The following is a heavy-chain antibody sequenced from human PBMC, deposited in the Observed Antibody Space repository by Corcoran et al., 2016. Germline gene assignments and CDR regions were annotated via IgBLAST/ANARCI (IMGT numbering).Heavy chain of an antibody. D-gene: IGHD6-13*01. J-gene: IGHJ4*02. V-gene: IGHV3-53*01. CDR3: ARDSSSWYGADY. Sequence: EVQLVESGGGLIQPGGSLRLSCAASGFTVSSNYLSWVRQAPGKGLEWVSVIYSGGSTYYADSVKGRFTISRDNSKNTLYLQMNSLRAEDTAVYYCARDSSSWYGADYWGQGTLVTVSS. CDR1: GFTVSSNY. CDR2: IYSGGST.